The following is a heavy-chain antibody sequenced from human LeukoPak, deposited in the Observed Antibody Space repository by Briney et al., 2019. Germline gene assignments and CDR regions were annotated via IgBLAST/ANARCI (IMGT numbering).Heavy chain of an antibody. V-gene: IGHV1-46*01. CDR2: INPSGGST. CDR3: AREALGAYDSSGYTFDY. D-gene: IGHD3-22*01. CDR1: GYTFTTYY. Sequence: ASVTVSCEASGYTFTTYYMHWVRQAPGQGLEWMGIINPSGGSTSYAQKFQGRVTMTWDTSTSTVYMELSSLRSEDTAVYYCAREALGAYDSSGYTFDYWGQGTLVTVSS. J-gene: IGHJ4*02.